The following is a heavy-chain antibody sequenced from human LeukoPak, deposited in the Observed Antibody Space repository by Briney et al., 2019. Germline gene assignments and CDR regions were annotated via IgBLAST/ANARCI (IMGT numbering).Heavy chain of an antibody. CDR1: GYTLTELS. D-gene: IGHD3-10*01. CDR2: FDPEDGET. Sequence: ASVKVSCKVSGYTLTELSMHWVRQAPGKGLEWMGGFDPEDGETIYAQKFQGRVTMTEDTSTDTAYMELSSLRSEDTAVYYCATNRGELPYNNWFDPWGQGTLVTVSS. CDR3: ATNRGELPYNNWFDP. V-gene: IGHV1-24*01. J-gene: IGHJ5*02.